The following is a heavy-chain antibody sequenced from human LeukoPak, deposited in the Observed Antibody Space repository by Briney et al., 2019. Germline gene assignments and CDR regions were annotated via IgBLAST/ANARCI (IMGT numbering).Heavy chain of an antibody. D-gene: IGHD3-16*01. CDR2: ISGSGGST. CDR3: AKGVGEFGFRFDS. V-gene: IGHV3-23*01. J-gene: IGHJ4*02. CDR1: GFTFSSYA. Sequence: PGGSLRPSCAASGFTFSSYAMSWVRQAPGKGLEWVSAISGSGGSTYYADSVKGRFTISRDNSKNMLYLQMNSLRAEDTAVYYCAKGVGEFGFRFDSWGQGTLVTVSS.